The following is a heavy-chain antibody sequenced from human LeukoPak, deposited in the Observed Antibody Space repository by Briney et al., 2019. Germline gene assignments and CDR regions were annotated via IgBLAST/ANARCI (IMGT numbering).Heavy chain of an antibody. D-gene: IGHD3/OR15-3a*01. Sequence: PGGSLRLSCAASGFTLRSYCMHWVRQAPGKGLVLISNINSDGSGTTYADSVKGRFTISRDNAKNTLYLQMNSLRVEDTAAYYCASGLVGGTHYWGQGTLVTVSS. CDR3: ASGLVGGTHY. CDR2: INSDGSGT. CDR1: GFTLRSYC. J-gene: IGHJ4*02. V-gene: IGHV3-74*01.